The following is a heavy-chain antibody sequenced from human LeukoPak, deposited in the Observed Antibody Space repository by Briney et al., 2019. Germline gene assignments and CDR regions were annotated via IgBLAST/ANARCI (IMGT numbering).Heavy chain of an antibody. CDR1: GFTVSSNY. J-gene: IGHJ6*02. Sequence: GGSLRLSCAASGFTVSSNYMSWFRQAPGKGLEWVSVIYSGGSTYYADSVKGRFTISRDNSKNTLYLQMNSLRAEDTAVYYCARVQRCSGGSCYSHYYYGMDVWGQGTTVTVSS. CDR3: ARVQRCSGGSCYSHYYYGMDV. CDR2: IYSGGST. D-gene: IGHD2-15*01. V-gene: IGHV3-53*01.